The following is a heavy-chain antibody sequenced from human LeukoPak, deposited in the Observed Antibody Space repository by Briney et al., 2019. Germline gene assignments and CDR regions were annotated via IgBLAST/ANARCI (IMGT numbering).Heavy chain of an antibody. CDR1: GYTLTELS. D-gene: IGHD4-17*01. V-gene: IGHV1-46*01. Sequence: ASVKVSCKVSGYTLTELSMHWVRQAPGQGLEWMGFINPSGGRTTYAQKFQGRVTLGRDTSTSTVYVELSSLRSEDTAVYYCAIGSQDGDYPFDHWGQGTLVTVSS. J-gene: IGHJ4*02. CDR3: AIGSQDGDYPFDH. CDR2: INPSGGRT.